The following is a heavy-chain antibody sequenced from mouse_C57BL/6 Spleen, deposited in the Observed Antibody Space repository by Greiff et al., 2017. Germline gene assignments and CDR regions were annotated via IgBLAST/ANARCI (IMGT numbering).Heavy chain of an antibody. CDR2: ISYSGST. Sequence: EVQLQQSGPGLAKPSQSLSLTCSVTGYSITSDYWNWIRKFPGNKLEYMGYISYSGSTYYNPSLKSRISITRDTSKDQYYLQLNSVTTADTATCYCARNSDGGAMDYWGQGTSVTVSS. CDR1: GYSITSDY. J-gene: IGHJ4*01. V-gene: IGHV3-8*01. CDR3: ARNSDGGAMDY.